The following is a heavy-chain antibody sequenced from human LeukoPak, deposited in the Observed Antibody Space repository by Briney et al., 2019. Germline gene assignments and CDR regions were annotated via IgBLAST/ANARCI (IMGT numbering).Heavy chain of an antibody. V-gene: IGHV3-30-3*01. Sequence: PGGSLRLSCAASGFTFSSYAMHWVRQAPGKGLEWVAVISYDGANKYYADSVKGRFTISRDNSKTTLYLQMNSLRPEDTAVYYCARAGVRYDTKSHRDYWGQGTLVTVSP. CDR3: ARAGVRYDTKSHRDY. J-gene: IGHJ4*02. D-gene: IGHD3-22*01. CDR1: GFTFSSYA. CDR2: ISYDGANK.